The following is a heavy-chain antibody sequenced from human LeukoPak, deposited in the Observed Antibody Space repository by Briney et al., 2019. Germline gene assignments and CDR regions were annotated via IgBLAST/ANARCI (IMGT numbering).Heavy chain of an antibody. CDR3: ARISKTQGIAARPSWYYGMDV. J-gene: IGHJ6*02. CDR2: ISAYNGNT. CDR1: GGTFISYG. D-gene: IGHD6-6*01. V-gene: IGHV1-18*01. Sequence: GASVKVSCKASGGTFISYGISWVRQAPGQGLEWMGWISAYNGNTNYAQKLQGRVTMTTDTSTSTAYMELRSLRSDDTAVYYCARISKTQGIAARPSWYYGMDVWGQGTTVTVSS.